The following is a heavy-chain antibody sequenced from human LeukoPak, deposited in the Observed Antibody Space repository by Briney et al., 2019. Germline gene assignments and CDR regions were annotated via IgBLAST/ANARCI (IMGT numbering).Heavy chain of an antibody. J-gene: IGHJ4*02. CDR3: ARGVYIAAAQYAY. D-gene: IGHD6-13*01. CDR1: GGSISSSSYS. V-gene: IGHV4-61*01. Sequence: SETLSLTCTVSGGSISSSSYSWSWIRQPPGKGLEWIGYIYYSGTTNYNPSLKSRVTISVDTSKNQFSLKLSSVTAADTAVYYCARGVYIAAAQYAYWGRGTLVTVSS. CDR2: IYYSGTT.